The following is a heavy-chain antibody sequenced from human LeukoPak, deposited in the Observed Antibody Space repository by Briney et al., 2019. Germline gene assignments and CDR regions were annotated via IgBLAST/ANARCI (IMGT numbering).Heavy chain of an antibody. Sequence: SQTLSLTCTVSSGSISSGSYYWSWIRQPAGEGLEWIGRIYTSGSTNYNPSLKSRVTISVDTSKNQFSLKLSSVTAADTAVYYCARGGYYYDSRGGTFDIWGQGTMVTVSS. J-gene: IGHJ3*02. V-gene: IGHV4-61*02. D-gene: IGHD3-22*01. CDR2: IYTSGST. CDR3: ARGGYYYDSRGGTFDI. CDR1: SGSISSGSYY.